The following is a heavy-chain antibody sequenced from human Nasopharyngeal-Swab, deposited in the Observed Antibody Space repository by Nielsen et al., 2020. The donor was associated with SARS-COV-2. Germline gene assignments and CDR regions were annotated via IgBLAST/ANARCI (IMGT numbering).Heavy chain of an antibody. Sequence: WIRQPPGKGLEWIGEISHSGSTNYNPSLKSRVTISVDTSKNQFSLKLSSGTAADTAVYYCARGFPGAAAGTDYRGQGTLVTVSS. V-gene: IGHV4-34*01. D-gene: IGHD6-13*01. CDR2: ISHSGST. J-gene: IGHJ4*02. CDR3: ARGFPGAAAGTDY.